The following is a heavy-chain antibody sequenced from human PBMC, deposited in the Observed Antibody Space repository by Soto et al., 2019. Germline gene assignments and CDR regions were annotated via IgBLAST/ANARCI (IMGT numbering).Heavy chain of an antibody. CDR2: ISSSGSTR. J-gene: IGHJ4*02. Sequence: GGSLRLSCAASGCTFSDYYMSWIRQAPGKGLEWVAYISSSGSTRYYADSVKGRSTTSGDTARNSLFQQMNSLRAEDTAIYYCARDVSAAISTRSLDYWGQGTLVTVFS. CDR1: GCTFSDYY. V-gene: IGHV3-11*01. D-gene: IGHD6-25*01. CDR3: ARDVSAAISTRSLDY.